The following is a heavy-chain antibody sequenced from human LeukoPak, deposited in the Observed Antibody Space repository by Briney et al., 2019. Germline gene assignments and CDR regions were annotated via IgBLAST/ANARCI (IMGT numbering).Heavy chain of an antibody. V-gene: IGHV4-59*01. CDR2: IYYSGST. D-gene: IGHD6-13*01. CDR1: GGSISRYY. J-gene: IGHJ6*02. Sequence: SETLSLTCTVSGGSISRYYWSWIRQPPGKGLEWIGYIYYSGSTNYNPSLKSRVTISVDTSKNQFSLKLSSVTAADTAVYYCARVVAAAGTPVYYYYYGMDVWGQGTTVTVSS. CDR3: ARVVAAAGTPVYYYYYGMDV.